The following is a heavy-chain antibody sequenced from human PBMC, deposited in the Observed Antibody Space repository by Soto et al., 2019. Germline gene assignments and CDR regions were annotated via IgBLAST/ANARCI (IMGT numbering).Heavy chain of an antibody. CDR3: AAHSGIGSYYYYGIDV. Sequence: GWSLRLSCAACGFTFSSYAMHWVGQAPGQGLEWVAVISYDGSNKYYADSVKGRFTSSRDNSKNTLYLQMNRPRAKDTAVYYCAAHSGIGSYYYYGIDVWGQGTRVTVSS. J-gene: IGHJ6*02. CDR1: GFTFSSYA. V-gene: IGHV3-30-3*01. CDR2: ISYDGSNK. D-gene: IGHD1-26*01.